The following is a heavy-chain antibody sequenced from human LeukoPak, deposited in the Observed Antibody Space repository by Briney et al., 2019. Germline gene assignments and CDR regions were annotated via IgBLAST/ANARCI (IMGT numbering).Heavy chain of an antibody. Sequence: SETLSLTCAVYGGSFSGYYWSWIRQPPGKGLESIGEINHSGSTNYNPSLKSRVTISVDTSKNQFSLKLSSVTAADTAVYYCARGRPGYCSGGSCYSGTYFQHWGQGTLVTVSS. CDR3: ARGRPGYCSGGSCYSGTYFQH. D-gene: IGHD2-15*01. CDR2: INHSGST. CDR1: GGSFSGYY. J-gene: IGHJ1*01. V-gene: IGHV4-34*01.